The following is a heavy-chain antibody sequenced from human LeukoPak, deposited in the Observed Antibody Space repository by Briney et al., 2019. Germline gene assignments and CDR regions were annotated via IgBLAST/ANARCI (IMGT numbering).Heavy chain of an antibody. Sequence: PSETLSLTCTVSGGSISSYYWSWIRQPREKGLEWIGYIYYIGSTNYNPSLKSRVTISVDTSKNQFSLKLSSVTAADTAVYYCARDYAFDIWGQGTMVTVSS. CDR2: IYYIGST. CDR3: ARDYAFDI. CDR1: GGSISSYY. J-gene: IGHJ3*02. V-gene: IGHV4-59*13.